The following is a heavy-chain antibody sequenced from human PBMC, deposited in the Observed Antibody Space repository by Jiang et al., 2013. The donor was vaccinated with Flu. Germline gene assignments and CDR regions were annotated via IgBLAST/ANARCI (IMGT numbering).Heavy chain of an antibody. CDR3: ARVAGGAAHGYYFDS. CDR2: ISIYNDNT. Sequence: VKVSCKASGYTFIELWYQLGADRPLDKGVEWMGWISIYNDNTIYAQHLQGRITVTTDTSTSTAYMELRSLRSDDTAIYYCARVAGGAAHGYYFDSWGQGTLVTVSS. CDR1: GYTFIELW. V-gene: IGHV1-18*01. D-gene: IGHD1-26*01. J-gene: IGHJ4*02.